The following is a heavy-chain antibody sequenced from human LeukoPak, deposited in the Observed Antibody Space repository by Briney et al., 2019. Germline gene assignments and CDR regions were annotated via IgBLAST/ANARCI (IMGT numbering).Heavy chain of an antibody. Sequence: SQTLSLTCTVSGGSISSGSYYWSWIRQPAGKGLGWIGRIYTSGSTNYNPSLKSRLTISVDTSKNQFSLKLSSVTAADTAVYYCARDLGGYSGYPYYYYMDVWGKGTTVTVSS. J-gene: IGHJ6*03. D-gene: IGHD5-12*01. CDR2: IYTSGST. CDR3: ARDLGGYSGYPYYYYMDV. CDR1: GGSISSGSYY. V-gene: IGHV4-61*02.